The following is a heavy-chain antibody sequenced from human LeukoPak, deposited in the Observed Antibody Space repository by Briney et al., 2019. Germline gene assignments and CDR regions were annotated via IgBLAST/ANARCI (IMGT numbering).Heavy chain of an antibody. CDR2: ISSSSSYI. CDR1: GFTFSSYS. J-gene: IGHJ4*02. V-gene: IGHV3-21*01. CDR3: ARDRSDDYYDSSGSTDY. Sequence: TGGSLRLSCAASGFTFSSYSMNWVRQAPGKGLEWVSSISSSSSYIYYADSVKGRFTISRDNAKNSLYLQMNSLRAEDTAVYYCARDRSDDYYDSSGSTDYWGQGTLVTVSS. D-gene: IGHD3-22*01.